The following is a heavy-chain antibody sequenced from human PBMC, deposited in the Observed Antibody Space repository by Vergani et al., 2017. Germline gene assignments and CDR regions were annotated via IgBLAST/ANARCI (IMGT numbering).Heavy chain of an antibody. V-gene: IGHV3-23*01. J-gene: IGHJ5*01. Sequence: EVQLLESGGSLKQPGGSVRLSCAASGFTFSTYAMHWVRQAPGKGLEWVSALTGGGGSTYYADSFKGRFIISRDNSRDTLYLQMNSLRPEDTATYYCVKDAGSYENLFDSGGQGTLVTVSS. CDR2: LTGGGGST. D-gene: IGHD1-26*01. CDR1: GFTFSTYA. CDR3: VKDAGSYENLFDS.